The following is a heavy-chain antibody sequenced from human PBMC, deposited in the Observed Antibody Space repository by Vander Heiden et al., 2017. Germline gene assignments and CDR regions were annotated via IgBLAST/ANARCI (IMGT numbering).Heavy chain of an antibody. D-gene: IGHD5-18*01. V-gene: IGHV3-21*01. CDR3: ARDEGYSYGTFDFDY. CDR1: GFTFSGDS. Sequence: EVQLVESGGGLVKPGGSLRRPRPASGFTFSGDSMNWVRQAPGKGLEWVSSISSSSSYIYYADSGKGRFTISRDNAKNSLYLQMNRLRAEDTAVYYCARDEGYSYGTFDFDYWGQGPLVTVSS. J-gene: IGHJ4*02. CDR2: ISSSSSYI.